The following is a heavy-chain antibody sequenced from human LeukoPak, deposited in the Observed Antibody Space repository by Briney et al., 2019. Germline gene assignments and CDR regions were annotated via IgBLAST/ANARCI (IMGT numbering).Heavy chain of an antibody. CDR2: IIPILGIA. CDR1: GYTFSAYH. D-gene: IGHD2-2*01. V-gene: IGHV1-69*04. CDR3: AREHCSSTSCYYYYGMDV. J-gene: IGHJ6*02. Sequence: GASVKVSCKASGYTFSAYHIHWVRQAPGQGLEWMGRIIPILGIANYAQKFQGRVTITADKSTSTAYMELSSLRSEDTAVYYCAREHCSSTSCYYYYGMDVWGQGTTVTVSS.